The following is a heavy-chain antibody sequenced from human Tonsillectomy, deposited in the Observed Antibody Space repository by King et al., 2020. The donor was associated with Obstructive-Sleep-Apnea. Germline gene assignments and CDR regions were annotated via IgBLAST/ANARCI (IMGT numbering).Heavy chain of an antibody. CDR1: SGSISSYY. J-gene: IGHJ4*02. CDR2: IYYSGST. V-gene: IGHV4-59*01. D-gene: IGHD6-13*01. Sequence: QLQESGPGLVKPSETLSLTCTVSSGSISSYYWSWIRQPPGKGLEWIGYIYYSGSTNYNPSLKSRVTISVDTSKNQFSLNLRSVTAADTAVYYCARLHSSRWYYFDFWGQGTLVSVST. CDR3: ARLHSSRWYYFDF.